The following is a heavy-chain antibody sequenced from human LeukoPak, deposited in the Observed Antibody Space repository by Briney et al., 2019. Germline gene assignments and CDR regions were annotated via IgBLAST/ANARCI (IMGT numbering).Heavy chain of an antibody. D-gene: IGHD3-10*01. CDR1: GFTFSSYW. CDR2: IKQDGSEK. V-gene: IGHV3-7*01. Sequence: GGSLRLSCAASGFTFSSYWMSWVRQAPGKGLEWVGNIKQDGSEKYYVDSVKGRFTISRDNAKNSLYVQMNSLRAEDTAVYYCARGTPARSGSYAAFDYWGQGTLVTVSS. CDR3: ARGTPARSGSYAAFDY. J-gene: IGHJ4*02.